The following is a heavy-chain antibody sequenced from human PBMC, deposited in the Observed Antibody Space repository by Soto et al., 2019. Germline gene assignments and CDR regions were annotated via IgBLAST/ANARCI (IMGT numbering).Heavy chain of an antibody. J-gene: IGHJ4*02. CDR2: TYYRSKWYN. CDR3: ARDNSHLAVSFDY. Sequence: SQTLSLTCAISGVRVSSNSAAWNWIRQSPSRGLEWLGRTYYRSKWYNDYAISVKSRITINSDTSKNQFSLQLNSVTPEDTAVYYCARDNSHLAVSFDYWGQGTLVTVSS. D-gene: IGHD3-16*01. V-gene: IGHV6-1*01. CDR1: GVRVSSNSAA.